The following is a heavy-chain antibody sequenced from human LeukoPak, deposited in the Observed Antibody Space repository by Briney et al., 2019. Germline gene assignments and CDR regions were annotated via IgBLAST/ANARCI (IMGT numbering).Heavy chain of an antibody. CDR2: ISYDGSNK. CDR1: GFPFSSYW. CDR3: ARDSFRSSWYRGRYYGMDV. J-gene: IGHJ6*02. Sequence: GGSLRLSCVASGFPFSSYWMTWVRQAPGKGLEWVAVISYDGSNKYYADSVKGRFTISRDNSKNTLYLQMNSLRAEDTAVYYCARDSFRSSWYRGRYYGMDVWGQGTTVTVSS. D-gene: IGHD6-13*01. V-gene: IGHV3-30-3*01.